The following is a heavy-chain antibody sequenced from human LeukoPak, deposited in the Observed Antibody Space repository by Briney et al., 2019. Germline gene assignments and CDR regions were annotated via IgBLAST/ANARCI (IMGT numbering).Heavy chain of an antibody. J-gene: IGHJ4*02. Sequence: AASVKVSCKASGYTFTSYGISWVRQAPRQGLEWMGWFSAYNGNTNYAQKLQGRVTMTTDTSTSTAYMELRSLRSDDTAVYYCARSGLIWGYCSGGSCPGEYYFDYWGQGTLVTVSS. CDR3: ARSGLIWGYCSGGSCPGEYYFDY. CDR2: FSAYNGNT. V-gene: IGHV1-18*01. D-gene: IGHD2-15*01. CDR1: GYTFTSYG.